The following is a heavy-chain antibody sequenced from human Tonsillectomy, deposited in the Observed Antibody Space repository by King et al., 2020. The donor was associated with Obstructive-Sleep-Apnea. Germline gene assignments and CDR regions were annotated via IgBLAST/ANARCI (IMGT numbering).Heavy chain of an antibody. CDR1: GFTFSSYS. Sequence: VQLVESGGGLVKPGGSLSLSCAASGFTFSSYSMNWVRQAPGKGLEWVSSISSSSSYIYYADSVKGRFTISRDNAKNSLYLQMNSLRAEDTAVYYCARREGYCSGGSCYKGGYNFDYWGQGTLVTVSS. V-gene: IGHV3-21*01. J-gene: IGHJ4*02. D-gene: IGHD2-15*01. CDR3: ARREGYCSGGSCYKGGYNFDY. CDR2: ISSSSSYI.